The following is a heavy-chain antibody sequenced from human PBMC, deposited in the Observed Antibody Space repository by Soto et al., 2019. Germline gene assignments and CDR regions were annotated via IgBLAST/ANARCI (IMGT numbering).Heavy chain of an antibody. D-gene: IGHD1-26*01. CDR3: ARGVSYSGAYYSWIDP. J-gene: IGHJ5*02. CDR1: GYTFTRYD. Sequence: QVQLVQSGAEVKKPGASVKVSCKASGYTFTRYDIRWVRQATGQGLEWMGWMNPDSGNTGYAQKFQGRVAMTRNTSTSTAYMELSSLTSDDTAVYFCARGVSYSGAYYSWIDPWGQGTLVTVSS. V-gene: IGHV1-8*01. CDR2: MNPDSGNT.